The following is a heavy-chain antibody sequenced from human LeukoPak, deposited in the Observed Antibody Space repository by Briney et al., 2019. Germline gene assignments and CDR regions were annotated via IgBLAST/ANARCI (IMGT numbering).Heavy chain of an antibody. V-gene: IGHV3-23*01. J-gene: IGHJ4*02. CDR1: GFTFSSYA. CDR3: AKLVSSYGEVGNFDY. Sequence: GGSLRLSCAASGFTFSSYAMSWVRQAPGKGLEWVSTISGSGGSTYYADSVKGRFTISRDNSKNTLYLQMNSLRAEDTAVYYCAKLVSSYGEVGNFDYWGQGTLVTVSS. CDR2: ISGSGGST. D-gene: IGHD4-17*01.